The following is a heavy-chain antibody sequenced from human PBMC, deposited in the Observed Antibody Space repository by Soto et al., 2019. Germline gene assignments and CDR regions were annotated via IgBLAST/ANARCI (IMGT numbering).Heavy chain of an antibody. D-gene: IGHD6-6*01. CDR1: GFTFSSYS. CDR2: ISSSSSYI. Sequence: GGSLRLSCAASGFTFSSYSMNWVRQAPGKGLEWVSSISSSSSYIYYADSVKGRFTISRDNAKNSLYLQMNSLRAEDTAVYYCAREAARRERGVDYGMDVWGQGTTVTVSS. CDR3: AREAARRERGVDYGMDV. J-gene: IGHJ6*02. V-gene: IGHV3-21*01.